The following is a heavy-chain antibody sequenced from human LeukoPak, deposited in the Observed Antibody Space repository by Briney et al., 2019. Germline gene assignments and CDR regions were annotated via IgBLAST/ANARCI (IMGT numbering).Heavy chain of an antibody. D-gene: IGHD3-10*01. CDR3: AGVFYYGSRYYYMDV. J-gene: IGHJ6*03. Sequence: SGGSLRLSCAPSGFTFSSYWMSWVRQAPGKGLEWVANIKHDGSDKYYVDSVKGRFTISRDNAKNLLFLQMNSLRAEDTAVYYCAGVFYYGSRYYYMDVWGKGTTVTISS. CDR1: GFTFSSYW. V-gene: IGHV3-7*01. CDR2: IKHDGSDK.